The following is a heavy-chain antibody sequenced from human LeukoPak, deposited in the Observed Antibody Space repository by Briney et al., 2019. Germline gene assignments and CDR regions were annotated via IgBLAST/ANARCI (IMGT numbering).Heavy chain of an antibody. CDR2: IYTSGNT. CDR3: ARIPGRWLQLPSFDY. D-gene: IGHD5-24*01. J-gene: IGHJ4*02. Sequence: SETLSLTCTVSGGSISGYYWNWIRQPAGKGLEWIGRIYTSGNTNYNPSLKSRVTMSIDTSKNQFSLQLSSVTAADTAVYYCARIPGRWLQLPSFDYWGQGTLVTVSS. V-gene: IGHV4-4*07. CDR1: GGSISGYY.